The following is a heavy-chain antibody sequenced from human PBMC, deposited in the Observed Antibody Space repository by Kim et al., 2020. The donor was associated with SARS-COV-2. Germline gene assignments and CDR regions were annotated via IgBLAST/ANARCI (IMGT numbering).Heavy chain of an antibody. CDR1: GGSFSGYY. Sequence: SETLSLTCAVYGGSFSGYYWSWIRQPPGKGLEWIGEINHSGSTNYNPSLKSRVTISVDTSKNQFSLKLSSVTAADTAVYYCARGQWLRLLPDQHSSSWYYYYYYGMDVWGQGTTVTVSS. CDR2: INHSGST. J-gene: IGHJ6*02. V-gene: IGHV4-34*01. CDR3: ARGQWLRLLPDQHSSSWYYYYYYGMDV. D-gene: IGHD5-12*01.